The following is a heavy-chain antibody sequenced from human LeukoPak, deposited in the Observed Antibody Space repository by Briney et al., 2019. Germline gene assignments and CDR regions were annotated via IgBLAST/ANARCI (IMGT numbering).Heavy chain of an antibody. Sequence: SGTLSLTCAVSGYSISSGYYWGWIRQPPGKGLEWIGSICHSGSTYYNPSLKSRVTISVDTSKNQFSLKLSSVTAADTAVYYCAREGLNCSSTSCYTRALGYWGQGTLVTVSS. CDR2: ICHSGST. D-gene: IGHD2-2*02. J-gene: IGHJ4*02. V-gene: IGHV4-38-2*02. CDR3: AREGLNCSSTSCYTRALGY. CDR1: GYSISSGYY.